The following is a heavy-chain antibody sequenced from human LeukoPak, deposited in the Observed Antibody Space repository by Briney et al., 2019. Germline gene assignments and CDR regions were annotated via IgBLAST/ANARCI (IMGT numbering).Heavy chain of an antibody. V-gene: IGHV3-21*04. D-gene: IGHD6-6*01. CDR2: ISSGSSYI. Sequence: GGSLRLSCAASGFTFSSYSMNWVRQAPGKGLEWVSSISSGSSYIYYADSVKGRFTISRDNAKNSLYLQINSLRAEDTAVYYCARSSYSSSSSVRGQGTMVTVSS. CDR1: GFTFSSYS. CDR3: ARSSYSSSSSV. J-gene: IGHJ3*01.